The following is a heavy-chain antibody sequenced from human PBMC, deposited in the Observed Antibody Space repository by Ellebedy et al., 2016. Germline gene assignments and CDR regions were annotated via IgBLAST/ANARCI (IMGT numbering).Heavy chain of an antibody. D-gene: IGHD6-13*01. CDR2: IYHSGST. CDR3: ARDSSSSWYGWFDP. V-gene: IGHV4-30-2*01. Sequence: SETLSLTCAVSGGSISSGGYSWSWIRQPPGKGLEWIGYIYHSGSTYYNPSLKSRVTISVDRSKNQFSLKLSSVTAADTAVYYCARDSSSSWYGWFDPWGQGTLVTVSS. CDR1: GGSISSGGYS. J-gene: IGHJ5*02.